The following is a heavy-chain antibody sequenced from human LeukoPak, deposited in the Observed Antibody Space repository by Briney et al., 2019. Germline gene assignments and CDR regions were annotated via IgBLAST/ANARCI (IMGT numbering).Heavy chain of an antibody. Sequence: PGGSLRLSCVASGFXFGSYWIHWVRQVPGKGQVWVSRIKTDGSSTTYADSVKGRFTISRDSSTNTLYLQMNSLRAEDTAVYYCAKDNKERGYCSGGACYSMALDYWGQGTLVTVSS. D-gene: IGHD2-15*01. CDR1: GFXFGSYW. CDR2: IKTDGSST. V-gene: IGHV3-74*01. J-gene: IGHJ4*02. CDR3: AKDNKERGYCSGGACYSMALDY.